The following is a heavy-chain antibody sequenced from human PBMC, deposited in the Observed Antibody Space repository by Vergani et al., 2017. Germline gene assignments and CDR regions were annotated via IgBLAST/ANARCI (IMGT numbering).Heavy chain of an antibody. CDR3: ARGLEMATISTQGDYDY. CDR2: INPNSGGT. J-gene: IGHJ4*02. CDR1: GYTFTGYY. V-gene: IGHV1-2*02. D-gene: IGHD5-24*01. Sequence: QVQLVQSGAEVQKPGASVKVSCKASGYTFTGYYMHWVRQAPGQGLEWMGWINPNSGGTNYAQKFQGRVTMTRDTSISTAYMELSRLRSDDTAVYYCARGLEMATISTQGDYDYWGQGTLVTVSS.